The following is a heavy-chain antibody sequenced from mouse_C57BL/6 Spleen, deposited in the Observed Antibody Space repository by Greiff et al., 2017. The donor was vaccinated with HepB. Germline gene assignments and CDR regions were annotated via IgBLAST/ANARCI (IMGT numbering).Heavy chain of an antibody. CDR1: GYTFTSYG. J-gene: IGHJ4*01. Sequence: QVQLQQSGAELARPGASVKLSCKASGYTFTSYGISWVKQRTGQGLEWIGEIYPRSGNTYYNEKFKGKATLTADKSSSTAYMGLRSLTSEDSAVYFCARKATVVAEAMDYWGQGTSVTVSS. CDR2: IYPRSGNT. CDR3: ARKATVVAEAMDY. D-gene: IGHD1-1*01. V-gene: IGHV1-81*01.